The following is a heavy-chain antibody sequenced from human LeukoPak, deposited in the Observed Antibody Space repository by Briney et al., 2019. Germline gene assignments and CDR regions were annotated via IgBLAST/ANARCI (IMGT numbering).Heavy chain of an antibody. CDR1: GFTFSSYA. V-gene: IGHV3-30-3*01. CDR2: ILSDGNNE. Sequence: GGSLRLSCPASGFTFSSYAMHWVRQAPDKGLEWMAVILSDGNNEYYADSVKGRFTISRDNSKNTLYLQMNSLRPEDTAVYYCARETSRRGGHDYWGQGTLVTVSS. CDR3: ARETSRRGGHDY. D-gene: IGHD2-15*01. J-gene: IGHJ4*02.